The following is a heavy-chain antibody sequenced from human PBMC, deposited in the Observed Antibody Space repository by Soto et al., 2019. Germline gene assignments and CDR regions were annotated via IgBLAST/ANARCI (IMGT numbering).Heavy chain of an antibody. D-gene: IGHD3-10*01. CDR2: ISASNGNT. CDR3: TRGTYYDSGSLPPTVIDY. CDR1: GYIFTSFG. J-gene: IGHJ4*02. Sequence: QVQLVQSGAEVKKPGASVRVSCKTSGYIFTSFGINWVRQAPGQGLEWMGWISASNGNTNYAQKLQGRDIMTTDRTTDTAYMELGSLRSDDTAVDYCTRGTYYDSGSLPPTVIDYWGQGTLVTVSS. V-gene: IGHV1-18*01.